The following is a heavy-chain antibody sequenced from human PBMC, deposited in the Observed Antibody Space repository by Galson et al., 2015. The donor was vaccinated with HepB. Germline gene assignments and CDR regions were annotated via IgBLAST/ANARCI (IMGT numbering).Heavy chain of an antibody. Sequence: SLRLSCAASGFTFSSYSMNWVRQAPGKGLEWVSSISSSSSYIYYADSVKGRFTISRDNAKNSLYLQMNSLRAEDTAVYYCARDPDTAMDSPHWYFDLWGRGTLVTVSS. CDR1: GFTFSSYS. CDR3: ARDPDTAMDSPHWYFDL. CDR2: ISSSSSYI. J-gene: IGHJ2*01. V-gene: IGHV3-21*01. D-gene: IGHD5-18*01.